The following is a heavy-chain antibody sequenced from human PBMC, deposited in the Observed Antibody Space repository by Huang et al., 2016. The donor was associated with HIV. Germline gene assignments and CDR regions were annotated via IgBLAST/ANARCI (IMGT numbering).Heavy chain of an antibody. CDR3: ARDSSHGIYYYYGMDV. CDR2: SSAYNGDT. CDR1: GYTFISYG. J-gene: IGHJ6*02. V-gene: IGHV1-18*04. Sequence: QVQLVQSGAEAKKPGASVKVSCKASGYTFISYGISWVRQAPGQGLEWMGWSSAYNGDTNSAQKFQGRVSMTTDTTTSTAYMELRSLRSDDTAVYYCARDSSHGIYYYYGMDVWGQGTTVTVSS. D-gene: IGHD3-10*01.